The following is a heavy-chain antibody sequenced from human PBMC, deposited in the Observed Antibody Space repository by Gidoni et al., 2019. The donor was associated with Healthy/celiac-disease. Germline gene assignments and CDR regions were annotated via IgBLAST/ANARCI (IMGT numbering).Heavy chain of an antibody. J-gene: IGHJ5*02. CDR3: AGGATVVNWFDP. Sequence: QVQLLQSVAEVKTPRSSVKVSCEAPGGPFSSYAISWVRQAPGQGLEWMGGIIPIFGTANYAQEFQGRVTITADESTSTAYMELSSLRSEDKAVYYCAGGATVVNWFDPWGQGTLVTVSS. CDR1: GGPFSSYA. V-gene: IGHV1-69*01. D-gene: IGHD4-17*01. CDR2: IIPIFGTA.